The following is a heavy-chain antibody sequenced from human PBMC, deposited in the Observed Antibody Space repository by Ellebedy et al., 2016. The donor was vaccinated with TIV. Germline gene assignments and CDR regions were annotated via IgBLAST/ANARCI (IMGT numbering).Heavy chain of an antibody. V-gene: IGHV1-69*04. Sequence: AASVKVSCKASAGTFSSYGISWVRQAPGQGLEWWGRIIPILGIANYAQKFQGRVTITADKSTSTAYMELSSLRTEDAALYYCATDGGSAEEKRRETLSYWGLGTLVTVSS. CDR2: IIPILGIA. CDR1: AGTFSSYG. CDR3: ATDGGSAEEKRRETLSY. D-gene: IGHD3-16*01. J-gene: IGHJ4*02.